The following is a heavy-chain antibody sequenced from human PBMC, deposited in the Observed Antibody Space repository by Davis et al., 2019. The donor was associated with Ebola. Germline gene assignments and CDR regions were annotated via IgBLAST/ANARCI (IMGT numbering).Heavy chain of an antibody. J-gene: IGHJ4*02. D-gene: IGHD2-21*02. Sequence: GGSLRLSCAASGFVFRNYVMSWVRQAPGKGLEWVAVISYDGSNKYYADSVKGRFTISRDNSKNTLYLQMNSLRAEDTAVYYCARMTHLDYWGQGTLVTVSS. V-gene: IGHV3-30*03. CDR1: GFVFRNYV. CDR3: ARMTHLDY. CDR2: ISYDGSNK.